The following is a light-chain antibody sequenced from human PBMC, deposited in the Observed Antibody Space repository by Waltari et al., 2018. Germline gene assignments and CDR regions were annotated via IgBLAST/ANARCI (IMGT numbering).Light chain of an antibody. Sequence: EVFFTQSPDTMSLSPGDTATLSCRSSQRISTSYLAWYQQRPGRAPRLLMSVASIRATGIPDRFSGSGSGTGFTLTISRLEPEDFAVYYCQHYGNSPYTFGQGTKLEMK. V-gene: IGKV3-20*01. CDR3: QHYGNSPYT. CDR2: VAS. CDR1: QRISTSY. J-gene: IGKJ2*01.